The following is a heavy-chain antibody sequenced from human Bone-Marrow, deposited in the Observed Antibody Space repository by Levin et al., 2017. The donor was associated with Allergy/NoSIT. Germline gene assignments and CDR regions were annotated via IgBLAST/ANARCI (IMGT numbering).Heavy chain of an antibody. V-gene: IGHV3-15*01. J-gene: IGHJ5*02. CDR3: TTGVQPA. CDR2: IKSKADGGTT. CDR1: GITFSNAW. Sequence: PGGSLRLSCAASGITFSNAWMSWVRQAPGKGLEWIGRIKSKADGGTTDYTAPVKGRFTVSRDDSIDTVYLQMNSLKTEDTAVYYCTTGVQPAWGQGTLVTVSS. D-gene: IGHD1-14*01.